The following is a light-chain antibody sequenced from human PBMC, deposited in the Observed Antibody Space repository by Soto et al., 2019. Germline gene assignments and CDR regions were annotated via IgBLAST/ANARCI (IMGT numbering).Light chain of an antibody. CDR2: AAS. CDR1: QTISSY. Sequence: DIQMTQSPSSLSASVGDRVTITCRASQTISSYLNWYQQNPGKAPKLLIYAASSLQSGVPSRFSGSGSGTDFTLPISSLQPEDFAPYNCQQSSNIPYTFGQGTKLEIK. CDR3: QQSSNIPYT. J-gene: IGKJ2*01. V-gene: IGKV1-39*01.